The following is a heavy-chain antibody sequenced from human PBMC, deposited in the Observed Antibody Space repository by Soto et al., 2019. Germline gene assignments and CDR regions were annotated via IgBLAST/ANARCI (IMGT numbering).Heavy chain of an antibody. CDR3: AKDAASCSSTSCYEAYFDY. CDR1: GFTFSSYA. D-gene: IGHD2-2*01. Sequence: GGSLRLSCAASGFTFSSYAMSWVRQAPGKGLEWVSAISGSGGSTYYADSVKGRFTISRDNSKNTLYLQMNSLRAEDTAVYYCAKDAASCSSTSCYEAYFDYWGQGTLVTVSS. CDR2: ISGSGGST. V-gene: IGHV3-23*01. J-gene: IGHJ4*02.